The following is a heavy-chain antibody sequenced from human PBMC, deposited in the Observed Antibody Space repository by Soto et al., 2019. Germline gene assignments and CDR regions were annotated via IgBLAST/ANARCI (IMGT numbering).Heavy chain of an antibody. V-gene: IGHV3-15*07. CDR2: IKSKTDGGTT. Sequence: GGSLRLSCAASGFTFSNAWMNWVRQAPGKGLEWVGRIKSKTDGGTTDYAAPVKGRFTISRDDSKNTLYLQMNSLKTEDTAVYYCTTAIPPPPGQIAAQTLYGMDVWGQGTTVTVSS. J-gene: IGHJ6*02. CDR1: GFTFSNAW. CDR3: TTAIPPPPGQIAAQTLYGMDV. D-gene: IGHD6-13*01.